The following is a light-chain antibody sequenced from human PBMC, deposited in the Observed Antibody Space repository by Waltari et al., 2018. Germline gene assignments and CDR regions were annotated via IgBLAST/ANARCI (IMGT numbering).Light chain of an antibody. CDR2: EDS. J-gene: IGLJ1*01. V-gene: IGLV3-25*03. Sequence: SFELTQPPSVSVSPGQTATTTCAGDAFSKPYNWWYQQKPGQAPVLVLYEDSERPAGIPERFSGSRSGTTVTLTISGVQAEDESDYYCQSADSGGTYVFGTGSRVTVL. CDR3: QSADSGGTYV. CDR1: AFSKPY.